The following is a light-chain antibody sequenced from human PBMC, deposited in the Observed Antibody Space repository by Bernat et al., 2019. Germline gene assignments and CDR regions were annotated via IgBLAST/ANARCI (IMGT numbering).Light chain of an antibody. J-gene: IGLJ3*02. CDR1: STNIGSNT. Sequence: QSILTQPPSASGTPGQRVTIYCSGGSTNIGSNTVNWYQQVPGTAPKLLIYGNSNRPSGVPDRFSGSKSGTSASLAITGLQAEDKADYYCQSYDSSLSGWVFGGGTKLTDL. V-gene: IGLV1-40*01. CDR2: GNS. CDR3: QSYDSSLSGWV.